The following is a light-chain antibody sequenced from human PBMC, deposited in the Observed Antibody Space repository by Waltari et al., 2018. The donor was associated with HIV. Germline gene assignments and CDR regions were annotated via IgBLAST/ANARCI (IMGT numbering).Light chain of an antibody. CDR2: DAS. CDR3: QQRTNWPPYS. J-gene: IGKJ2*03. V-gene: IGKV3-11*01. CDR1: RSFGSY. Sequence: EIVLTQSPATLSFSPGERATLSCRASRSFGSYLAWYQQTPGQAPRLLIYDASNRATGIPARFSGSGSGTDFTLTISSLEPEDFAVYYCQQRTNWPPYSFGQGTKLEIK.